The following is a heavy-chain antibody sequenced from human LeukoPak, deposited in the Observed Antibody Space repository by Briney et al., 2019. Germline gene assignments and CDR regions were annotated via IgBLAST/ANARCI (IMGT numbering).Heavy chain of an antibody. D-gene: IGHD2-15*01. J-gene: IGHJ4*02. V-gene: IGHV1-18*01. Sequence: EASVTVSCKASGYTLTSYGISWVRQAPGQGLGWMGWISAYNGNTNYAQKLQGRVTMTTDTSTSTAYMELRSLRSDDTAVYYCARDCKGGSCYYYWGQGTLVTVSS. CDR3: ARDCKGGSCYYY. CDR1: GYTLTSYG. CDR2: ISAYNGNT.